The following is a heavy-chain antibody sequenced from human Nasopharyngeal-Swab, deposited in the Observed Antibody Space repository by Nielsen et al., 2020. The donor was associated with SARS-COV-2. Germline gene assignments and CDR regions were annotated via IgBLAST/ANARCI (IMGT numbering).Heavy chain of an antibody. J-gene: IGHJ4*02. CDR2: IWYDGSNK. V-gene: IGHV3-33*01. D-gene: IGHD2-15*01. CDR3: ARDAGGGAHFDY. Sequence: VRQAPGKGLEWAAVIWYDGSNKYYADSVKGRFTISRDNSKNTLYLQMNSLRAEDTAVYYCARDAGGGAHFDYWGQGTLVTVSS.